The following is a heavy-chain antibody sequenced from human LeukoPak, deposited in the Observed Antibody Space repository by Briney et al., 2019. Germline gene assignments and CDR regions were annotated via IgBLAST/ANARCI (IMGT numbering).Heavy chain of an antibody. V-gene: IGHV3-74*01. J-gene: IGHJ6*03. CDR3: AKDSGHSSSSILAPRADYYYYYMDV. D-gene: IGHD6-6*01. CDR2: INTDGSST. Sequence: GGSLRLSCAASGFTFSSYWMHWVRQAPGKGLVWVSRINTDGSSTSYADSVKGRFTISRDNAKNTLYLQMNSLRAEDTAVYYCAKDSGHSSSSILAPRADYYYYYMDVWGKGTTVTVSS. CDR1: GFTFSSYW.